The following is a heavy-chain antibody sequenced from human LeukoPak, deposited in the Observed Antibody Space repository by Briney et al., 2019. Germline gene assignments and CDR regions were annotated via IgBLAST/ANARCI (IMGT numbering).Heavy chain of an antibody. J-gene: IGHJ5*02. V-gene: IGHV6-1*01. Sequence: SQTLSLTSALPRDSPPSARAAWNWIRQPPSRGLEWLGATFYRSKWCNDSAVSVKIRITRNTDTSTDQFSRQLKSVTPEDTAVYYCARSVNNWFDPWGQGTLFTVSS. CDR3: ARSVNNWFDP. CDR2: TFYRSKWCN. D-gene: IGHD2-8*01. CDR1: RDSPPSARAA.